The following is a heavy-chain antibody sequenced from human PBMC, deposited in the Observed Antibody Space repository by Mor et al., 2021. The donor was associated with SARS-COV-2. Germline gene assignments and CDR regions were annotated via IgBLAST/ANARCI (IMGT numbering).Heavy chain of an antibody. Sequence: AYAASVKGRFTISRDDSKNTAYLQMNSLKTEDTAVYYCTRHSGYSSGWGGYWGQGTLVT. J-gene: IGHJ4*02. CDR3: TRHSGYSSGWGGY. D-gene: IGHD6-19*01. V-gene: IGHV3-73*01.